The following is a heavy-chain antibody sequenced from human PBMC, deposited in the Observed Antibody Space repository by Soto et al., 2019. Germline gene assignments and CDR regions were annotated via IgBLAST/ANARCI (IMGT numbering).Heavy chain of an antibody. V-gene: IGHV1-69*13. CDR2: IIPIFGTA. CDR3: ARVLGYSSSSLGAFNI. J-gene: IGHJ3*02. Sequence: ASVKVSCKASGGTFSSYAISWVRQAPGQGLEWMGGIIPIFGTANYAQKFQGRVTITADESTSTAYMELSSLRSEDTAVYYCARVLGYSSSSLGAFNIWGQGTMVTVSS. CDR1: GGTFSSYA. D-gene: IGHD6-6*01.